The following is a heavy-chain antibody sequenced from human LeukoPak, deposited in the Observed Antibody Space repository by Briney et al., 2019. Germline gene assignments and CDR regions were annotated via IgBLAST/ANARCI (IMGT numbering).Heavy chain of an antibody. D-gene: IGHD3-22*01. CDR3: ARLPYDSRGLHAFDI. J-gene: IGHJ3*02. V-gene: IGHV1-18*01. Sequence: GASVKVTCKASGYTFTSYGISWVRQAPGQGREWMGWISAYNGNTNYAQKLQGRVTMTTDTSTSTAYMELRSLRSDDTAVYYCARLPYDSRGLHAFDIWGQGTMVTVSS. CDR1: GYTFTSYG. CDR2: ISAYNGNT.